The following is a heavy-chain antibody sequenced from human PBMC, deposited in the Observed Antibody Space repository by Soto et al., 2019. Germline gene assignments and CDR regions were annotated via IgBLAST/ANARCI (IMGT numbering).Heavy chain of an antibody. J-gene: IGHJ4*02. D-gene: IGHD3-22*01. CDR2: INPNSGGT. V-gene: IGHV1-2*04. CDR3: ARAHYYYDSSGYYYEAYYFDY. Sequence: ASVKVSCKASGYTFTGYYMHWVRQAPGQGLEWMGWINPNSGGTNYAQKFQGWVTMTRDTSISTAYMELSRLRSDDTAVYYCARAHYYYDSSGYYYEAYYFDYWGQGTLVTVSS. CDR1: GYTFTGYY.